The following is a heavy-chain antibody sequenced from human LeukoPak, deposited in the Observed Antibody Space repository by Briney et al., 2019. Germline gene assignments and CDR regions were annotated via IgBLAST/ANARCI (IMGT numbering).Heavy chain of an antibody. CDR1: GGSFSGYY. V-gene: IGHV4-59*08. D-gene: IGHD3-22*01. CDR3: ASGPGNYYDSSGYYDY. Sequence: SETLSLTCAVYGGSFSGYYWSWIRQPPGKGLEWIGYIYYSGSTNYNPSLKSRVTISVDTSKNQFSLKLSSVTAADTAVYYCASGPGNYYDSSGYYDYWGQGTLVTVSS. CDR2: IYYSGST. J-gene: IGHJ4*02.